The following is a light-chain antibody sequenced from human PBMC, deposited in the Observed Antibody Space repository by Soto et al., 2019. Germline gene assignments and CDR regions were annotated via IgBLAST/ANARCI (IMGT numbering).Light chain of an antibody. J-gene: IGLJ1*01. CDR3: CSYAGNNNV. CDR2: EVT. V-gene: IGLV2-8*01. Sequence: QSVLTRPPSASGSPGQSVTISCTGTSSDVGGHNYVSWYQQHPGKAPKLMIYEVTQRPSGVPDRFSGSKSGNTASLTVSGLQAEDEADYYCCSYAGNNNVFGTGTKVTVL. CDR1: SSDVGGHNY.